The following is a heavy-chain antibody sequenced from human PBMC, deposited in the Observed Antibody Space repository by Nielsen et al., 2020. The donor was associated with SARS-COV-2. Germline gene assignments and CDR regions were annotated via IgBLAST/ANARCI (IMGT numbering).Heavy chain of an antibody. CDR1: GFTFSSYW. J-gene: IGHJ4*02. Sequence: GESLKISCAASGFTFSSYWMHWVRQAPGKGLVWVSRINSDGSSTSYADSVKGRFTISRDNAKNSLYLQMNSLRAEDTAVYYCARDTHYDILTGYYNYWGQGTLVTVSS. CDR3: ARDTHYDILTGYYNY. D-gene: IGHD3-9*01. CDR2: INSDGSST. V-gene: IGHV3-74*01.